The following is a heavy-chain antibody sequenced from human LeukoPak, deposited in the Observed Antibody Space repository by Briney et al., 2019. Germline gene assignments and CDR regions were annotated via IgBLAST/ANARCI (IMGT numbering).Heavy chain of an antibody. D-gene: IGHD6-13*01. CDR1: GYSFTTYW. Sequence: GESLKISCKASGYSFTTYWISWVRQMPGKGLEWMALIYPGDADVRYSLSFQGQVTISADTSISTAYLQWSSLKASDTAMYYRARQAIAAGPNSFDYWGQGTLVTVSS. J-gene: IGHJ4*02. CDR3: ARQAIAAGPNSFDY. CDR2: IYPGDADV. V-gene: IGHV5-51*01.